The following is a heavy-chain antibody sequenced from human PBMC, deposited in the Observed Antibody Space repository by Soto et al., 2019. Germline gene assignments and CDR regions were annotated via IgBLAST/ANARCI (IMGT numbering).Heavy chain of an antibody. CDR1: GYSISSGYY. Sequence: PSETLSLTCAVSGYSISSGYYWGWIRQPPGRGLEWIGSIYHSGSTYYNPSLKSRVTISVDTSKNQFSLKLSSVTAADTAVYYCARLDCSSTSCYGSYFDYWGQGTLVTSPQ. V-gene: IGHV4-38-2*01. CDR3: ARLDCSSTSCYGSYFDY. CDR2: IYHSGST. D-gene: IGHD2-2*01. J-gene: IGHJ4*02.